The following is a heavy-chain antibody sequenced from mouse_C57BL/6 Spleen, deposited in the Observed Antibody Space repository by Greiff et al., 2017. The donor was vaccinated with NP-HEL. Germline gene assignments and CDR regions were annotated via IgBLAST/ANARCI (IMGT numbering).Heavy chain of an antibody. CDR2: ISSGGSYT. CDR3: ARRGDYDGGYYAMDY. V-gene: IGHV5-6*02. CDR1: GFTFSSYG. Sequence: EVMLVESGGDLVKPGGSLKLSCAASGFTFSSYGMSWVRQTPDKRLEWVATISSGGSYTYYPDSVKGRFTISRDNAKNTLYLQMSSLKSEDTAMYYCARRGDYDGGYYAMDYWGQGTSVTVSS. D-gene: IGHD2-4*01. J-gene: IGHJ4*01.